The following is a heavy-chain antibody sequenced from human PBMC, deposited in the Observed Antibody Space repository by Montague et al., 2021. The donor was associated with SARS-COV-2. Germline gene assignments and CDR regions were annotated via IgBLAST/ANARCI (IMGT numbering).Heavy chain of an antibody. V-gene: IGHV3-23*01. J-gene: IGHJ6*02. CDR2: ISGNGGST. CDR1: GFTFSSYA. Sequence: SLSLSCSASGFTFSSYAMSWVRQAPGKGLEWVSAISGNGGSTYYADSVKGRFTISRDNSKNTLYLQMNSLRAEDTAVYYCAKVGSSWYHGYYYGMDVWGQGTTVTVSS. CDR3: AKVGSSWYHGYYYGMDV. D-gene: IGHD6-13*01.